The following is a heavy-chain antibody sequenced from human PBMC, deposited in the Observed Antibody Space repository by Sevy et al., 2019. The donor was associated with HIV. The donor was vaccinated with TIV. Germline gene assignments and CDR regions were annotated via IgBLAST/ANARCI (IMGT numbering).Heavy chain of an antibody. D-gene: IGHD3-22*01. CDR1: GFTFSSYA. V-gene: IGHV3-30-3*01. CDR3: AGDQGVVVDSSAFDI. CDR2: ISYDGSNK. Sequence: GGSLRLSCAASGFTFSSYAMHWVRQAPGKGLEWVAVISYDGSNKYYADSVKGRFTIYRDNSKNTLYLQMNSLRAEDTAVYYCAGDQGVVVDSSAFDIWGQGTMVTVSS. J-gene: IGHJ3*02.